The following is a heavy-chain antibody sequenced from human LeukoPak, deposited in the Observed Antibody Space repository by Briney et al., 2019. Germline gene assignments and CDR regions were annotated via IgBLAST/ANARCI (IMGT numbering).Heavy chain of an antibody. CDR1: GGTFSSYA. Sequence: SVKVSCKASGGTFSSYAISWVRQAPGQGLEWMGRIIPIFGTANYAQKFQARVTITTDESTSTAYMELSSLRSEDTAVYYCATTYYYDSSGYYPGGDYFDYWGQGTLVTVSS. D-gene: IGHD3-22*01. CDR2: IIPIFGTA. CDR3: ATTYYYDSSGYYPGGDYFDY. V-gene: IGHV1-69*05. J-gene: IGHJ4*02.